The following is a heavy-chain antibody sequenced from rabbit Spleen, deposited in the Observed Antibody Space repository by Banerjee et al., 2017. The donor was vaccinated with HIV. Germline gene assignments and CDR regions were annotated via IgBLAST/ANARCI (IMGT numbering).Heavy chain of an antibody. V-gene: IGHV1S40*01. CDR1: RFSFNSVTW. J-gene: IGHJ4*01. CDR2: IYAGSTGTT. Sequence: QSLEESGGDLVKPGASLTLTCTASRFSFNSVTWIYWVRQAPGKGLEWIGTIYAGSTGTTDYASWAKGRFTISKSSSTTVTLQMTSLTAADTATYFCARNFDLWGPGTLVTVS. CDR3: ARNFDL.